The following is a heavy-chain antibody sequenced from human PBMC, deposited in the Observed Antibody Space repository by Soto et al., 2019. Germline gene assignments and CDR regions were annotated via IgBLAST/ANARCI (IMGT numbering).Heavy chain of an antibody. CDR3: ARNDILTGYTY. D-gene: IGHD3-9*01. CDR1: GGSISSYS. V-gene: IGHV4-59*01. J-gene: IGHJ4*02. CDR2: IYYSGST. Sequence: SETLSLTCTVSGGSISSYSWSWIRQPPGKGLEWIGYIYYSGSTNYNPSLKSRVTISVDTSKSQFSLKLSSVTAADTAVYYCARNDILTGYTYWGQGTLVTVSS.